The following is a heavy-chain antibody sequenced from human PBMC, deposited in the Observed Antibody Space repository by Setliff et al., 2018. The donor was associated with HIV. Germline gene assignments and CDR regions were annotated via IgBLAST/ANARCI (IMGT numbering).Heavy chain of an antibody. CDR2: IDPNGGAT. J-gene: IGHJ4*02. V-gene: IGHV1-2*02. CDR3: AREAFCSSTSCHFQGGDH. D-gene: IGHD2-2*01. CDR1: GYTFTSYF. Sequence: VASVKVSCKAFGYTFTSYFLHWVRQAPGQGLEWLGIIDPNGGATNNAQKFQGRVTMTRDTSISTAYMELSRLRSDDTAVYYCAREAFCSSTSCHFQGGDHWGQGTLVTVSS.